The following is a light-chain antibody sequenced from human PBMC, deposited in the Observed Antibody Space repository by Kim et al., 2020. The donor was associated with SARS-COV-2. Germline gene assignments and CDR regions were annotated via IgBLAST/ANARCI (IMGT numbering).Light chain of an antibody. CDR3: SSFAGSNTFDV. CDR1: SSDVGGYNY. V-gene: IGLV2-8*01. J-gene: IGLJ1*01. Sequence: SVTVSCTGTSSDVGGYNYVSWYQHHPGNAPKLLIYDVNKRPSGVPDRFSGSKSGNTASLTVSGLQAEDDADYYCSSFAGSNTFDVFGTGTKVTVL. CDR2: DVN.